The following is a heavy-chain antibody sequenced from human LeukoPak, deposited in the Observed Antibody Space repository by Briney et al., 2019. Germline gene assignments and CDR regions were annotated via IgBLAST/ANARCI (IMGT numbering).Heavy chain of an antibody. J-gene: IGHJ5*02. CDR2: IYYSGST. CDR3: ARGLGSLYNWFDP. Sequence: PSETLSLTCTVAGGSISSGGYGWSWIRQHPGKGREWIGYIYYSGSTYYNPSLKSRVTISVDTSKNQFSLKLSSVTAADTAVYYCARGLGSLYNWFDPWGQGTLVTVSS. V-gene: IGHV4-31*03. CDR1: GGSISSGGYG.